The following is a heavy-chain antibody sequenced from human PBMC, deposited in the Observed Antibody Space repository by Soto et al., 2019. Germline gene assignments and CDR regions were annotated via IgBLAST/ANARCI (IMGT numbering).Heavy chain of an antibody. V-gene: IGHV4-59*01. CDR1: SGSISGYY. D-gene: IGHD2-21*02. CDR3: ARDLWGYCGTDCYPLDV. J-gene: IGHJ6*02. Sequence: SETLSFTCTVSSGSISGYYWSWIRQPPGKGMEWIGYMYNTGSTVYNPSFKSRVTISVDTSKNQFSLKLNSVTAADTAVYYCARDLWGYCGTDCYPLDVWGQGTTVT. CDR2: MYNTGST.